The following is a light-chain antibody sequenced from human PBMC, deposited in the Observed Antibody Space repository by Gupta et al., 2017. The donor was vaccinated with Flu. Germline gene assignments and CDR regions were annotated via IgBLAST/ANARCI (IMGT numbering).Light chain of an antibody. CDR3: ATWDSSLSAWV. CDR1: SSNIGDNY. CDR2: DNN. Sequence: RVSISCSGSSSNIGDNYVSWYQQRPGTAPKLIIYDNNKRPSGIPARFSASKSGTSATLAIXGXQRGDEXDYYCATWDSSLSAWVFGGGTKLTVL. J-gene: IGLJ3*02. V-gene: IGLV1-51*01.